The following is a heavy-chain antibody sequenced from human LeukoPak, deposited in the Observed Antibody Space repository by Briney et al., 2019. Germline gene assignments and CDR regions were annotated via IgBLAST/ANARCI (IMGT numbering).Heavy chain of an antibody. D-gene: IGHD1-26*01. CDR3: ARESGSYFRAADY. Sequence: ASVKVSCKASGYTFTGYYMHWVRQAPGQGLEWMGWINPNSGGTNYAQKFQGWVTMTRDTSISTAYMELSRLRSDDTAVYYCARESGSYFRAADYWGQGTLVTVSS. CDR1: GYTFTGYY. CDR2: INPNSGGT. V-gene: IGHV1-2*04. J-gene: IGHJ4*02.